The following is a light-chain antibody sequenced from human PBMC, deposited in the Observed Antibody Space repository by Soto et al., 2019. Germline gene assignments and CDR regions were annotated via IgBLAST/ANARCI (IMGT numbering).Light chain of an antibody. V-gene: IGKV1-5*01. CDR1: QSISSW. CDR3: QQYNSYSRT. Sequence: DIQMTQSPSTLSASVGDRVTITCRASQSISSWLAWYQQKPGKAPKLLIYDASSLESGVPSRFSGSGSGTEVTLTNSRLQPDDFATYYCQQYNSYSRTFGQGTKVEIK. CDR2: DAS. J-gene: IGKJ1*01.